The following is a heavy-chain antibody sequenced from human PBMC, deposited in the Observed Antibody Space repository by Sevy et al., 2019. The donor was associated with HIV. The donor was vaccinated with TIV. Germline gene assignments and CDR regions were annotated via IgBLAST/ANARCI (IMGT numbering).Heavy chain of an antibody. Sequence: SETLSLTCTVSGGSISSYYCSWIRQPPGKGLEWIGYIYYSGSTNYNPSLKSLVTISVDTSKNQFSLKLSSVTAADTAVYYCARDSRATTGVNWFDPWGQGTLVTVSS. CDR1: GGSISSYY. J-gene: IGHJ5*02. CDR2: IYYSGST. D-gene: IGHD1-26*01. V-gene: IGHV4-59*01. CDR3: ARDSRATTGVNWFDP.